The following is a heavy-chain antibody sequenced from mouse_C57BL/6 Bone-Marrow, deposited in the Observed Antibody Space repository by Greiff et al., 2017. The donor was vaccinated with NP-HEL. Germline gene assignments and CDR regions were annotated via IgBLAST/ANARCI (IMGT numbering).Heavy chain of an antibody. CDR2: INPSSGYP. J-gene: IGHJ3*01. Sequence: VQLQQSGAELARPGASVKMSCKASGYTFTSYTMHWVKQRPGQGLEWIGYINPSSGYPKYNQKFKDTATLTADKSSSTAYMHLSSLTSEDSAGEYGARARVNGGQGTLVTVSA. CDR1: GYTFTSYT. CDR3: ARARVN. D-gene: IGHD2-1*01. V-gene: IGHV1-4*01.